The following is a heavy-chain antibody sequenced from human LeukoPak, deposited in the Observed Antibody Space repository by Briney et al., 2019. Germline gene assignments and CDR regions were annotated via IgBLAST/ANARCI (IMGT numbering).Heavy chain of an antibody. CDR3: ARETADYYYMDV. J-gene: IGHJ6*03. CDR2: IYISGAI. CDR1: GGYINSGNYY. V-gene: IGHV4-61*02. Sequence: SETLSLTCTVSGGYINSGNYYWNWIRQPAGKGLEWIGRIYISGAINYNPSLKSRVTISVDTSKKQFSLKLTSVTAADTAVYYCARETADYYYMDVWGKGTTVTVSS.